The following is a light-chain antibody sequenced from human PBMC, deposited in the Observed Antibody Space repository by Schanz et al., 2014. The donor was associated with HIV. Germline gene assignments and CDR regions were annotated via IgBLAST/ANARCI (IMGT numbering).Light chain of an antibody. V-gene: IGLV1-44*01. CDR2: ANM. Sequence: QSVLTQPPSVSGTPGQRVTILCSGSSSNIGINTVNWYQHLPGTAPKLLMYANMERPSGVPDRFSGSDSGASASLAISGLQSEDEADYYCATWVDSLNGWVFGGGTKLTVL. J-gene: IGLJ3*02. CDR3: ATWVDSLNGWV. CDR1: SSNIGINT.